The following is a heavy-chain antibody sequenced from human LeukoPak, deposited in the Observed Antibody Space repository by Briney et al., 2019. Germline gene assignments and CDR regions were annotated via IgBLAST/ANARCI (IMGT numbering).Heavy chain of an antibody. J-gene: IGHJ4*02. D-gene: IGHD6-13*01. CDR2: INAGNGNT. CDR1: GYTFTSYA. CDR3: ARVGSMAASVDFPFDY. V-gene: IGHV1-3*01. Sequence: ASVSVSCKASGYTFTSYAMHWVRQAPGQRLEWMGWINAGNGNTKYSQKFQGRVTITRDTSASTDYMELGSLRSEDTAVYYCARVGSMAASVDFPFDYWGQGTLVTVSS.